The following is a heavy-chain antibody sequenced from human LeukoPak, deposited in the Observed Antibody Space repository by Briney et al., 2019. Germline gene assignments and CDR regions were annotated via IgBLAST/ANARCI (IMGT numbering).Heavy chain of an antibody. V-gene: IGHV3-30-3*01. CDR3: ARGFGSTSGLNH. CDR1: GFTFSSYA. CDR2: ISYDGSNK. D-gene: IGHD2-2*01. J-gene: IGHJ5*02. Sequence: GRSLRLSCAASGFTFSSYAMHWVRQAPGKGLEWVAVISYDGSNKYYADSVKGRFTISRDNSKNTLYLQMNSLRAEDTAVYYCARGFGSTSGLNHWGQGTLVTVSS.